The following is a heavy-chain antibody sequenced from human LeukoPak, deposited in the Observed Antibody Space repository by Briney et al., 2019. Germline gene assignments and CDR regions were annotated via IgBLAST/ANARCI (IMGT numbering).Heavy chain of an antibody. D-gene: IGHD2-2*01. CDR3: VTARVLKSASFDS. CDR1: GFTFDDYA. J-gene: IGHJ4*02. Sequence: GRSLRLSCAASGFTFDDYAMHWVRQAPGKGLEWVSGIGWNSGSIDYAVSVKGRFTISRDNANNSLSLQMNSLRPDDTALYYCVTARVLKSASFDSWGQGTLVTVSS. CDR2: IGWNSGSI. V-gene: IGHV3-9*01.